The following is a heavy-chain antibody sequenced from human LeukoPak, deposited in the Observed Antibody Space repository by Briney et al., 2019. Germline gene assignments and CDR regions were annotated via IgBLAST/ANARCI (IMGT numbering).Heavy chain of an antibody. CDR1: GYTLTELS. J-gene: IGHJ4*02. Sequence: GASVKVSCTVSGYTLTELSMHWVRQAPGKGLEWMGGFDPEDGETIYAQKFQGRVTMTEDTSTDTAYMELSSLRSEDTAVYYCATAHRVRGVIGDDYWGQGTLVTVSS. D-gene: IGHD3-10*01. CDR2: FDPEDGET. CDR3: ATAHRVRGVIGDDY. V-gene: IGHV1-24*01.